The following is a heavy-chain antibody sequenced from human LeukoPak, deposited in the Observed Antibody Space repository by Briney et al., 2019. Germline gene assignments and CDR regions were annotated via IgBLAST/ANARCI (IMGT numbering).Heavy chain of an antibody. CDR2: ISSDAKTV. CDR1: GFNFRFYI. V-gene: IGHV3-48*01. J-gene: IGHJ4*02. D-gene: IGHD5-18*01. Sequence: PGGSLRLSCAASGFNFRFYIMNWVRQAPGKGLEWISYISSDAKTVNYADSVKGRFTISRDNAKNSLYLQMNSLSADDTAVYYCARVGSRYGPPNSWGQGTLVTVSP. CDR3: ARVGSRYGPPNS.